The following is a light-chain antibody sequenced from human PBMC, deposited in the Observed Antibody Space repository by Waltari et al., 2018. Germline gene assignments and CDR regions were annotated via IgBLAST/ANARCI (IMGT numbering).Light chain of an antibody. CDR2: WAS. J-gene: IGKJ4*01. Sequence: DIVMTQSPDSLAVSLGERATINCKSSQSVLSNYDNKNYLAWFHQKPGQPPKLLISWASTRESGVPDRFSGSGSGIDFTLTISSLQAEDVAVYYCQQYYGIPLAFGGGTKVEIK. CDR1: QSVLSNYDNKNY. CDR3: QQYYGIPLA. V-gene: IGKV4-1*01.